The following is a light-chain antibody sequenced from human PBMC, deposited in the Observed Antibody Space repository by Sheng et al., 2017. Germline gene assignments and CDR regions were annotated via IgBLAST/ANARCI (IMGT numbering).Light chain of an antibody. J-gene: IGKJ3*01. CDR2: KAS. V-gene: IGKV1-5*03. Sequence: DIQMTQSPSTLSASVGDRVTITCRASQSISSWLAWYQQKPGKAPKILIYKASSLQGGVPSRFSGSGSGTDFTLTISSLQPEDFATYYCLQDYNYPFTFGPGTKVDIK. CDR3: LQDYNYPFT. CDR1: QSISSW.